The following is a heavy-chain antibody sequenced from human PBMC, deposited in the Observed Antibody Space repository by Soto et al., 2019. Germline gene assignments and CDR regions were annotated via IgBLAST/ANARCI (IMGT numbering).Heavy chain of an antibody. CDR2: MNPNSGNT. CDR1: GYTFSSYD. V-gene: IGHV1-8*01. J-gene: IGHJ5*02. D-gene: IGHD2-2*01. Sequence: QVQLVQSGAEVKKPGASVKVSCKASGYTFSSYDINWVRQATGQGLEWMGWMNPNSGNTGYAQKFKGRVTMARNTSTITAYMELSSLSSDDTAVYFCARGRSTSWVADPWGQGTLVTVSS. CDR3: ARGRSTSWVADP.